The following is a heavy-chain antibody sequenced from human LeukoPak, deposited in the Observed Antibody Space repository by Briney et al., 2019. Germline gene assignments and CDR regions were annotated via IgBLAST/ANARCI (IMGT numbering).Heavy chain of an antibody. CDR3: ARTGYCSSTSCYYFDY. CDR2: IWCDGSNK. CDR1: GFTFSSYG. V-gene: IGHV3-33*01. D-gene: IGHD2-2*01. Sequence: GGSLRLSCAASGFTFSSYGMHWVRQAPGKGLEWVAVIWCDGSNKYYADSVKGRFTISRDNSKNTLYLQMNSLRAEDTAVYYCARTGYCSSTSCYYFDYWGQGTLVTVSS. J-gene: IGHJ4*02.